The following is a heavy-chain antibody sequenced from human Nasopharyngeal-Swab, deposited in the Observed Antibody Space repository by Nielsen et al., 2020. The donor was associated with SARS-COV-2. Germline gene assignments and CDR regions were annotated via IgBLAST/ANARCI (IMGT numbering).Heavy chain of an antibody. D-gene: IGHD3-22*01. Sequence: WVRQAPGQGLEWMGIINPSGGSTSYAQKFQGRVTMTRDTSTSTVYMELSSLRSEDTAVYYCARDSNPDYYDSSGYKDYWGQGTLVTVSS. CDR2: INPSGGST. V-gene: IGHV1-46*01. CDR3: ARDSNPDYYDSSGYKDY. J-gene: IGHJ4*02.